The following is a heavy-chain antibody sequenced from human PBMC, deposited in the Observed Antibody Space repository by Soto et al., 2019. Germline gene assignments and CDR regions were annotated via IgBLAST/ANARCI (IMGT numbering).Heavy chain of an antibody. CDR3: ARDTETLGPRANDALDI. Sequence: QAQLVQSRAEMKKPGASVKVSCKAAGYTFSAYTMNWVRQAPGQSLEWMGWINAGSGNTKYSQNFQGRVSIIRDTSASTVYMELTVLKSEDTAVYYCARDTETLGPRANDALDIWGQGTMVTVSS. V-gene: IGHV1-3*01. D-gene: IGHD3-3*02. CDR2: INAGSGNT. CDR1: GYTFSAYT. J-gene: IGHJ3*02.